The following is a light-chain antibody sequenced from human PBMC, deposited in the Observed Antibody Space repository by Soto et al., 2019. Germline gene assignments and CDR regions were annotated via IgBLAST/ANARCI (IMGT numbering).Light chain of an antibody. CDR2: DAS. V-gene: IGKV3-11*01. CDR1: QSFSSY. J-gene: IGKJ3*01. CDR3: QQRSNWPT. Sequence: EIVLTQSPATLSLSPGERATLSCRASQSFSSYLAWYPQKPGQAPRLLISDASNRATGIPARFSGSGSGTDFTLTISSLEPEDFAVYYCQQRSNWPTFGPGTKVDIK.